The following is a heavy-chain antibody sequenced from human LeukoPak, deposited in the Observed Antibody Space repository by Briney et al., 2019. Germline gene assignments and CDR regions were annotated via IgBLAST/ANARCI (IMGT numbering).Heavy chain of an antibody. Sequence: GGSTYYADSVKGRFTISRDNSKNTLYLQMNSLRAEDTAVYYCAKVGAAADPYYYYGMDVWGQGTTVTVSS. D-gene: IGHD6-13*01. CDR3: AKVGAAADPYYYYGMDV. J-gene: IGHJ6*02. V-gene: IGHV3-23*01. CDR2: GGST.